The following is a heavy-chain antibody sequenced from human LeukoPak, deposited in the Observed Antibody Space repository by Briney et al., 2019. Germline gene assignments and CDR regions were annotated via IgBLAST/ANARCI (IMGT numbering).Heavy chain of an antibody. V-gene: IGHV4-59*08. CDR3: ARLRRTEYSSSWYLPPYYYYYGMDV. J-gene: IGHJ6*02. D-gene: IGHD6-13*01. CDR1: GGSISSYY. Sequence: PSETLSLTCTVSGGSISSYYWSWIRQPPGKGLEWIGYIYYSGSTNYNPSLTSRVTISVDTSKNQFSLKLSSVTAADTAVYYCARLRRTEYSSSWYLPPYYYYYGMDVWGQGTTVTVSS. CDR2: IYYSGST.